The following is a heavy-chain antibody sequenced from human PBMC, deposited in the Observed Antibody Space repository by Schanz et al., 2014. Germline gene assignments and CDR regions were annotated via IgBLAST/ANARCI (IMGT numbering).Heavy chain of an antibody. CDR1: GYTFTSYG. J-gene: IGHJ4*02. Sequence: QVQLVQSGGEMKKPGASVKVSCKASGYTFTSYGITWVRQAPGQGLEWMGWINGYNGHTLYAQKFQGRVTMTTDTSTSTSYMELTSLRSDDTAVYYCARDQSPYTNSSDVRYFDYWGQGSLVTVSS. D-gene: IGHD6-6*01. CDR2: INGYNGHT. V-gene: IGHV1-18*01. CDR3: ARDQSPYTNSSDVRYFDY.